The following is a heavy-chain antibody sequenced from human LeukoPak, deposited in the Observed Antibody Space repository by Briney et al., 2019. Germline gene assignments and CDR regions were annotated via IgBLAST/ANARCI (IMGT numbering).Heavy chain of an antibody. CDR3: ARGPSYYGSGSYYD. D-gene: IGHD3-10*01. Sequence: ASVKVSCKASGYTFTRYGISWVRQAPGQGLEWMGWMNPNSGNTGYAQKFQGRVTMTRNTSISTAYMELSSLRSEDTAVYYCARGPSYYGSGSYYDWGQGTLVTVSS. V-gene: IGHV1-8*01. CDR1: GYTFTRYG. J-gene: IGHJ1*01. CDR2: MNPNSGNT.